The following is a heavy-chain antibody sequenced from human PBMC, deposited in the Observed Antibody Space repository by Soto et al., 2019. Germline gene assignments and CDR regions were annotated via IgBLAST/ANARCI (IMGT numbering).Heavy chain of an antibody. CDR3: VKEANPFINTLVVLIFDY. D-gene: IGHD3-22*01. J-gene: IGHJ4*02. Sequence: GGSLRLSCAASGFTFSTEWMYRVRQAPGKGLEWVSRTNSDGSDTSYADSVKGRFTISRDNSKNTLYLRMNSLRSDDTAVYYCVKEANPFINTLVVLIFDYWGQGTQVTVSS. CDR2: TNSDGSDT. V-gene: IGHV3-74*01. CDR1: GFTFSTEW.